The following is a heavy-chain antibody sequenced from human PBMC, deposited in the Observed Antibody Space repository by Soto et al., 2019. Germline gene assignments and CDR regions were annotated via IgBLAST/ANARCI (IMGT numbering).Heavy chain of an antibody. J-gene: IGHJ4*02. V-gene: IGHV3-23*01. Sequence: EGQLLESGGGLVQPGGSLRLSCAASGFTFSSYAMNWVRQAPGKGLEWVSSIIGSGVNTYHADSVKGRFTISRDNSKNTLYLQMNSLRAEDTAVYYCAKATSGQCSGAICYPLDYWGQGTLVTVSS. D-gene: IGHD2-15*01. CDR2: IIGSGVNT. CDR1: GFTFSSYA. CDR3: AKATSGQCSGAICYPLDY.